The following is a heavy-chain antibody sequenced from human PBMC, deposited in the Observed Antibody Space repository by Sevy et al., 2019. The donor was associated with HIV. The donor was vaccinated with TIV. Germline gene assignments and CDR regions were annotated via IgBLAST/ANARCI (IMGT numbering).Heavy chain of an antibody. D-gene: IGHD3-22*01. J-gene: IGHJ6*02. CDR2: ISSSSYI. V-gene: IGHV3-21*01. CDR1: GFTFSSYS. Sequence: GGSLRLSCAASGFTFSSYSMNWVRQAPGKGLEWVSSISSSSYIYYADSVKGRFTISRDNAKNSLYLQMNSLRAEDTAVYYCARDLSPTYYYDSSGYHRGVANYGMDVWGQGTTVTVSS. CDR3: ARDLSPTYYYDSSGYHRGVANYGMDV.